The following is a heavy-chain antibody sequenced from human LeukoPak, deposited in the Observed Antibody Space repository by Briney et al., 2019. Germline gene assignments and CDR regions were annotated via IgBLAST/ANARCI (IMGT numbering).Heavy chain of an antibody. V-gene: IGHV3-15*01. CDR3: TRGGGGMDV. Sequence: GGSLRLSCAASEFTFSNAWMSWVRQAPAKGLEWVGRIKSKSEDGTTDYAAPVKGRFTISRDDSKNTLYLQMNSLKTEDTAVYYCTRGGGGMDVWGEGATVTVSS. CDR1: EFTFSNAW. CDR2: IKSKSEDGTT. J-gene: IGHJ6*04.